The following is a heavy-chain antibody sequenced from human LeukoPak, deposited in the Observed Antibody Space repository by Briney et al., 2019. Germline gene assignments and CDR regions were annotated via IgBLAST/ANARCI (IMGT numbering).Heavy chain of an antibody. D-gene: IGHD4-17*01. CDR1: GFTFSSYE. V-gene: IGHV3-48*03. J-gene: IGHJ4*02. CDR3: ARDPYYGDYVV. CDR2: ISSSGSTI. Sequence: TGGSLRLSCAASGFTFSSYEMNWVRQAPGKGLEWVSYISSSGSTIYYAASVKGRFTISRDNAKNSLYLQMNSLRAEDTAVYYCARDPYYGDYVVWGQGTLVTVSS.